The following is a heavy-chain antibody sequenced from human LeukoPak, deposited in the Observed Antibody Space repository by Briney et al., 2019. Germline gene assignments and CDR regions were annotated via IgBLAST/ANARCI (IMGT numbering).Heavy chain of an antibody. D-gene: IGHD6-19*01. Sequence: RTGESLRLSCAASGFTFSNYAMSWVRQAPGKGLEWVSAISGSGDSTYYADSVKGRFTISRDNSKNTLYLQMNSLRAEDTAVYYCAKDGKEYSSGWYDFSYFDYWGQGTLVTVSS. CDR1: GFTFSNYA. CDR2: ISGSGDST. CDR3: AKDGKEYSSGWYDFSYFDY. V-gene: IGHV3-23*01. J-gene: IGHJ4*02.